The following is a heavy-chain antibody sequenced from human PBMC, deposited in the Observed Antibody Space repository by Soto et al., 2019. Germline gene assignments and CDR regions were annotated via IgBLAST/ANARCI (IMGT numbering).Heavy chain of an antibody. J-gene: IGHJ4*02. CDR1: GFRFGDYY. Sequence: SGGSLRLSCAASGFRFGDYYMNWVRQAPGKGLEWIAYSSGTGAVIYYADSVQGRFTISRDNPKNTLYLQMDSLRPEDTALYYCAKSFSSNWYDYFDYWGQGSLVTVSS. V-gene: IGHV3-11*01. CDR3: AKSFSSNWYDYFDY. D-gene: IGHD6-13*01. CDR2: SSGTGAVI.